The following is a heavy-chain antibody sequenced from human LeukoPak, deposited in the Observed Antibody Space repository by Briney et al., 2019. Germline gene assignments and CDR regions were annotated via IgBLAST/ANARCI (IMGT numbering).Heavy chain of an antibody. D-gene: IGHD3-9*01. V-gene: IGHV3-9*01. J-gene: IGHJ4*02. CDR1: GFTFDDYA. CDR2: ISWNSGSI. CDR3: VKSTYYDILTGYSRGYFDY. Sequence: GGSLRLSCAASGFTFDDYAMHWVRQAPGKGLEWVSGISWNSGSIGYADSVKGRFTISRDNAKNSLYLQMNSLRAEDTALYYCVKSTYYDILTGYSRGYFDYWGQGTLVTVSS.